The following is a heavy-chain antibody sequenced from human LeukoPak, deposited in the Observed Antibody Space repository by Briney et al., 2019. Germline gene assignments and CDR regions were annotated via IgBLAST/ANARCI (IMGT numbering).Heavy chain of an antibody. CDR1: GFTFGDYA. Sequence: GGSLRLSCTAAGFTFGDYAISWVRQAPGKGLEWVGFIRSKAYGGTTEYAASVKGRFTISRDDSKSIAYLQMNSLKTEDTAVYYCTRVFSSGWYAYYFDYWGQGTLVTVSS. CDR3: TRVFSSGWYAYYFDY. D-gene: IGHD6-19*01. CDR2: IRSKAYGGTT. J-gene: IGHJ4*02. V-gene: IGHV3-49*04.